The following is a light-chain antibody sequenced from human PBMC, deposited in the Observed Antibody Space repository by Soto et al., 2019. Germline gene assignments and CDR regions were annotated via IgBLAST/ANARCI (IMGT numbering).Light chain of an antibody. Sequence: EIVVAQSPATLSVSPGERATLSCRASQSVSSNLAWYQQKPGRAPRLLIYGASSRATGIPDRFSGSGSGTDFTLTISRLEPEDFAVYYCQQYGSSGTFGQGTKVDIK. J-gene: IGKJ1*01. V-gene: IGKV3-20*01. CDR2: GAS. CDR3: QQYGSSGT. CDR1: QSVSSN.